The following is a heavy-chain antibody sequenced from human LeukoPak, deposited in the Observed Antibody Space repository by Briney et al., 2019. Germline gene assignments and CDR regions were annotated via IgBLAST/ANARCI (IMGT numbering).Heavy chain of an antibody. V-gene: IGHV3-23*01. CDR1: GFTFSSYA. J-gene: IGHJ4*02. CDR3: VKDQGGYSSSSSDS. D-gene: IGHD6-6*01. Sequence: GGSLRLSRAASGFTFSSYAMNWVRQAPGGGLEWVSAITSSGGSTNYADSVKDRFTIFRDNSEKMVYLQMDSLSAEDTAIYYCVKDQGGYSSSSSDSWGQGTLVTVSS. CDR2: ITSSGGST.